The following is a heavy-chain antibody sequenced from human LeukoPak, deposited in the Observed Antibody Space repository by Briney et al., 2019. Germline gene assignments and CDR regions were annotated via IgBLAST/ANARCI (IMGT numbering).Heavy chain of an antibody. V-gene: IGHV4-34*01. D-gene: IGHD6-19*01. J-gene: IGHJ6*03. CDR2: INHSGST. CDR1: GGSFSRYY. CDR3: ARGRGAVAGNLYYYYMDV. Sequence: SETLSLTCAVYGGSFSRYYWSWIRQPPGKGLEGIGEINHSGSTNYNPSLKSRVTISLDTSKNQFSMKLSSVTAADTAVYYCARGRGAVAGNLYYYYMDVWGKGTTVTVSS.